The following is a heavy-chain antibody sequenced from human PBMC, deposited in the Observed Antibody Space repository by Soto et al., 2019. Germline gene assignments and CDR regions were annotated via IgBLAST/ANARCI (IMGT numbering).Heavy chain of an antibody. CDR1: GYTFTNNV. V-gene: IGHV1-3*01. CDR2: VNAGNDNT. J-gene: IGHJ4*02. D-gene: IGHD3-10*01. Sequence: QVHLVQSGAEVKKPGASVKVSCKTSGYTFTNNVIHWVRQAPGQRLEWMGWVNAGNDNTQWSRGFQGRQTLTTDTSATTAAMELSSLTSEDTSIYFCAREVPYGSSRFDYWGQGTLVTVSS. CDR3: AREVPYGSSRFDY.